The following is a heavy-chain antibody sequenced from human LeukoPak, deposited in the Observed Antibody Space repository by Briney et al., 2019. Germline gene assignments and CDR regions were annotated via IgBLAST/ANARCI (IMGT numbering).Heavy chain of an antibody. CDR3: ARGSGYYYVRPFDY. CDR2: IYYSGST. J-gene: IGHJ4*02. Sequence: SQTLSLTCAVSGGSISSGGYSWSWIRQPPGKGLEWIGYIYYSGSTYYNPSLKSRVTISVDTSKNQFSLKLSSVTAADTAVYYCARGSGYYYVRPFDYWGQGTLVTVSS. CDR1: GGSISSGGYS. D-gene: IGHD3-22*01. V-gene: IGHV4-30-4*07.